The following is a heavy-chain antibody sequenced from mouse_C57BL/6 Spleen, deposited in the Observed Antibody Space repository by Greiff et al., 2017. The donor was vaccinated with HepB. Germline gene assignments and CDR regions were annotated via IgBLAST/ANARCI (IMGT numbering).Heavy chain of an antibody. Sequence: EVNVVESGGGLVKPGGSLKLSCAASGFTFSDYGMHWVRQAPEKGLEWVAYISSGSSTIYYADTVKGRFTISRDNAKNTLFLQMTSLRSEDTAMYYCAKGSSHWNFDVWGTGTTVTVSS. D-gene: IGHD1-1*01. CDR2: ISSGSSTI. CDR1: GFTFSDYG. J-gene: IGHJ1*03. CDR3: AKGSSHWNFDV. V-gene: IGHV5-17*01.